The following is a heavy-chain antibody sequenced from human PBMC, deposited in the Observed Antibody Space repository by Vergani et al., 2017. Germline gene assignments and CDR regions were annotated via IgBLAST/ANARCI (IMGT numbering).Heavy chain of an antibody. J-gene: IGHJ4*02. V-gene: IGHV3-11*05. CDR2: ISSSSSYT. CDR1: GFTLRDYY. D-gene: IGHD3-22*01. Sequence: QVQLVESGGGLVKPGGSLRLSCAASGFTLRDYYMSWIRQAPGKGLEWVSYISSSSSYTNYADSVKGRFTISRDNAKNSLYLQMNSLRAEDTAVYYCARDGKYYYDSSGKDWGQGTLVTVSS. CDR3: ARDGKYYYDSSGKD.